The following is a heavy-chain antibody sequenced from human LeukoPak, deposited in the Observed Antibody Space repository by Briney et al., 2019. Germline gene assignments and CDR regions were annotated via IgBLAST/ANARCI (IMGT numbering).Heavy chain of an antibody. D-gene: IGHD2-15*01. Sequence: GASVKVSCKASGYNFVIYDIIWVRQASGQGLEWMGWMNPKSGKTGYVQKFQGRVTMTRDTSITTAYMELTNLTSEDTAVYYCARGPTLDLIRAIRAGVSFDPWGQGTLVTVSS. CDR2: MNPKSGKT. CDR3: ARGPTLDLIRAIRAGVSFDP. J-gene: IGHJ5*02. V-gene: IGHV1-8*02. CDR1: GYNFVIYD.